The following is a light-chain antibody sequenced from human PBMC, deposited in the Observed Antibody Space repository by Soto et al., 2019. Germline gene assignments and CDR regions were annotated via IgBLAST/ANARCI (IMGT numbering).Light chain of an antibody. CDR1: SSDVGNYNY. CDR3: CSYAGSYTWV. V-gene: IGLV2-11*01. Sequence: QSVLTQPRSVSGSPGQSVTISCTGTSSDVGNYNYVSWYQQHPGKAPKVMIYDVNKWPSGVPDRFSGSKSGNTASLTISGLQAEDGADYYCCSYAGSYTWVFGGGTKLTVL. J-gene: IGLJ3*02. CDR2: DVN.